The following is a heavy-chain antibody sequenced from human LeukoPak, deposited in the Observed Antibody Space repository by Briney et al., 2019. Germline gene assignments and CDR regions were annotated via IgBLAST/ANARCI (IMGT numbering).Heavy chain of an antibody. CDR3: VRYYNALDV. V-gene: IGHV3-21*01. CDR2: IRSSGDDI. D-gene: IGHD3-10*01. CDR1: GFTFSGYT. J-gene: IGHJ3*01. Sequence: GGSLRLSCAASGFTFSGYTMNWVRQAPGKGLEWVSSIRSSGDDIFYGDSVKGRFTISRDNAKNSLYLQMNSLRADDSAVYYCVRYYNALDVWGHGTVVTVS.